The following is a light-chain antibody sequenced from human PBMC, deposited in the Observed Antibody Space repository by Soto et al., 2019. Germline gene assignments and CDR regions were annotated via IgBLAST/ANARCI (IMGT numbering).Light chain of an antibody. Sequence: QSALTQPPSASGSPGQSVAISCTGTSSDVGGYNYVSWYQQHPGKAPKLMIYEVNKRPSGVPDRFSGSKSGNTASLTVSGLQAEDEADYYCSSYAGFKTFVFGTGTKLTVL. V-gene: IGLV2-8*01. CDR2: EVN. CDR3: SSYAGFKTFV. CDR1: SSDVGGYNY. J-gene: IGLJ1*01.